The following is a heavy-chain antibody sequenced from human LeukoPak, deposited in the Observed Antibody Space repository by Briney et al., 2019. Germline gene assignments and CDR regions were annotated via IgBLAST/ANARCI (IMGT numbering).Heavy chain of an antibody. CDR2: T. V-gene: IGHV4-34*01. J-gene: IGHJ4*02. CDR3: ARGRATARFDY. D-gene: IGHD5-12*01. Sequence: TSRNPSLTSRVTRSVGTSGSHFSLRLSSVTAADTAVYYCARGRATARFDYWGQGTLVTVSS.